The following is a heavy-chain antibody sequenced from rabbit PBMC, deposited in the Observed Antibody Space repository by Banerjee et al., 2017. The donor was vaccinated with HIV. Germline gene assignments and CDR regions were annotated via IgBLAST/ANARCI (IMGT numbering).Heavy chain of an antibody. V-gene: IGHV1S40*01. CDR3: ARDLAGVIGWNVDL. J-gene: IGHJ6*01. Sequence: QSLEESGGDLVQPGGSLTLTCTASGFDFSSSYWICWVRQAPGKGLEWIACINTSSGNTGYAAWAKGRFTSSRTSSTTVAVQMTSLTAADTATDFCARDLAGVIGWNVDLWGQGTLGTV. D-gene: IGHD4-1*01. CDR2: INTSSGNT. CDR1: GFDFSSSYW.